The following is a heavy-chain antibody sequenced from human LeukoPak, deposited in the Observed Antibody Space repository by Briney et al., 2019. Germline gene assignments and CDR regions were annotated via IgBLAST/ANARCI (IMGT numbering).Heavy chain of an antibody. CDR3: ARGPFASGSYY. CDR1: GFTFSSYE. D-gene: IGHD3-10*01. J-gene: IGHJ4*02. V-gene: IGHV3-48*03. CDR2: ISSSGSTI. Sequence: PGGSLRLSCAASGFTFSSYEMNWVRQAPGKGLEWVSYISSSGSTIYYADSVKGRFTISRDNAKNSLYLQMNSLRAEDTAVYYCARGPFASGSYYWGQGTLVTVSS.